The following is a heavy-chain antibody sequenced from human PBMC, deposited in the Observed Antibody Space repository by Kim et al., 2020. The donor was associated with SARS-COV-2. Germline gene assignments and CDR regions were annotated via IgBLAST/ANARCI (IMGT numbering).Heavy chain of an antibody. CDR3: ARVSAWWQQLVQYAFDI. CDR1: GYTFTGYY. CDR2: INPNSGGT. Sequence: ASVKVSCKASGYTFTGYYMHWVRQAPGQGLEWMGWINPNSGGTNYAQKFQGRVTMTRDTSISTAYMELSRLRSDDTAVYYCARVSAWWQQLVQYAFDILGQGTMVTVSS. J-gene: IGHJ3*02. V-gene: IGHV1-2*02. D-gene: IGHD6-13*01.